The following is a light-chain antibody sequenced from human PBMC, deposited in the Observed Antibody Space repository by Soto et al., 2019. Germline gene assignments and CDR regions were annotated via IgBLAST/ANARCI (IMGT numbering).Light chain of an antibody. CDR3: QQYNTYPWT. Sequence: DIQMTQSPSTLSASVGDRVTITCRASQYISTWLAWYHQKPGKAPKLLIYKASSLPSGVPSRFSGSGSGTEFTLTISSLQPDDFATYYCQQYNTYPWTFGQGTKVEIE. J-gene: IGKJ1*01. CDR2: KAS. V-gene: IGKV1-5*03. CDR1: QYISTW.